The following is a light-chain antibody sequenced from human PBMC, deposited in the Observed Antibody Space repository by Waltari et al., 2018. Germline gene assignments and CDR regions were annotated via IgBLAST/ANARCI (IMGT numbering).Light chain of an antibody. CDR2: DAS. V-gene: IGKV3-11*01. Sequence: EIVLTQSPATLTLSPGERATLSCRASQSISSYLAWYQQKPGQAPSLLIYDASTRATGIPARFSGSWSWTEFTLTISSLEPEDFAVYYCQQRSNWPPAVTFGGGTKVEIK. CDR3: QQRSNWPPAVT. J-gene: IGKJ4*01. CDR1: QSISSY.